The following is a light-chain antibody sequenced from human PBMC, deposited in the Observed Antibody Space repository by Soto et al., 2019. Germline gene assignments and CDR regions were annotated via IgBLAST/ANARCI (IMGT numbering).Light chain of an antibody. CDR1: QSVSSN. CDR2: GAS. Sequence: EIVMTQSPATLSVSPWERATLSCRASQSVSSNLAWYQQKPGQAPRLLIYGASTRATGIPARFSGSGSGTEFTLTISNLQSEDFAVYYCQQYNNWPITFGQGTRLEIK. J-gene: IGKJ5*01. CDR3: QQYNNWPIT. V-gene: IGKV3D-15*01.